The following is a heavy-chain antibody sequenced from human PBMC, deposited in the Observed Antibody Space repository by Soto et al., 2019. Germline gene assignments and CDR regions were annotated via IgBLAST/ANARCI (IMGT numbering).Heavy chain of an antibody. CDR2: ISSSGSTI. Sequence: GGSLRLSCADSGFTFSSYEMNWVRQAPGKGLEWVSYISSSGSTIYYADSVKGRFTISRDNAKNSLYLQMNSLRAEDTAVYYCARGRILYDSSGYYPYWGQGTLVTVSS. CDR3: ARGRILYDSSGYYPY. D-gene: IGHD3-22*01. CDR1: GFTFSSYE. J-gene: IGHJ4*02. V-gene: IGHV3-48*03.